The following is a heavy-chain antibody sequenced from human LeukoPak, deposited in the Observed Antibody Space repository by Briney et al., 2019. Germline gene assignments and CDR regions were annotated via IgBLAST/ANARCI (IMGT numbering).Heavy chain of an antibody. CDR1: GFTFSSSA. J-gene: IGHJ4*02. Sequence: GGSLRLSCAASGFTFSSSAMSWVRQAPGKGLEWVSSISGSGGSTYYADSVKGRFTISRDNAKNSLYLQMNSLRAEDTAVYYCARDGVLLWFGELLTTGGFDYWGQGTLVTVSS. CDR2: ISGSGGST. V-gene: IGHV3-23*01. D-gene: IGHD3-10*01. CDR3: ARDGVLLWFGELLTTGGFDY.